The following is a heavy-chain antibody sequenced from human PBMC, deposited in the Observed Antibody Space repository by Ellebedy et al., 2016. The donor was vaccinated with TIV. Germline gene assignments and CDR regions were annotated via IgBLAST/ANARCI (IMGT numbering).Heavy chain of an antibody. CDR2: QYYIGST. J-gene: IGHJ3*02. V-gene: IGHV4-39*01. D-gene: IGHD4-23*01. CDR1: GGSISSGDYY. CDR3: ATYGGNSEYGYDI. Sequence: GSLRLXXTVSGGSISSGDYYWAWIRQPPGKGLEWIGSQYYIGSTYYNPSLKSRATIAVDTSKNQFSLELSSVTAADTAVYYCATYGGNSEYGYDIWGQGTMVTVSS.